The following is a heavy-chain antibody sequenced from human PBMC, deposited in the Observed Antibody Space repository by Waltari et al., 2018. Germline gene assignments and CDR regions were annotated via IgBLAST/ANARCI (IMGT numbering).Heavy chain of an antibody. CDR3: ARDVDTAMVTEGFDY. D-gene: IGHD5-18*01. J-gene: IGHJ4*02. CDR2: IIPILGIA. CDR1: GGTFSSYT. V-gene: IGHV1-69*08. Sequence: QVQLVQSGAEVKKPGSSVKVSCKASGGTFSSYTISWVRQAPGQGLEWMGRIIPILGIANYAQKFQGRVTITADKSTSTAYMELSSLRSEDTAVYYCARDVDTAMVTEGFDYWGQGTPVTVSS.